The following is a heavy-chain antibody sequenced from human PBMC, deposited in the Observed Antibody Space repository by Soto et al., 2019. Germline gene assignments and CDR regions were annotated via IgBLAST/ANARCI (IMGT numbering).Heavy chain of an antibody. D-gene: IGHD3-3*01. CDR1: GFTFSSGV. V-gene: IGHV3-74*01. CDR2: INSDGSST. CDR3: ARDPLVYYDFWSGYQNWFDP. J-gene: IGHJ5*02. Sequence: GGSLRLSWAASGFTFSSGVMHWVRQAPGKGLVWVSRINSDGSSTSYADSVKGRFTISRDNAKNTLYLQMNSLRAEDTAVYYCARDPLVYYDFWSGYQNWFDPWGQGT.